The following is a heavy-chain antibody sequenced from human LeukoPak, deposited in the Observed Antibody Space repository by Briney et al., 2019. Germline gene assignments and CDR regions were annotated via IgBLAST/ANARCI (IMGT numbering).Heavy chain of an antibody. D-gene: IGHD5-18*01. J-gene: IGHJ6*03. V-gene: IGHV5-51*01. CDR3: ARQGSGYSPAYYYYMDV. CDR1: GYSFTSYW. CDR2: IYPGDSDT. Sequence: GESLKISCKGSGYSFTSYWIGWVRQMPGKGLEWMGIIYPGDSDTRYSPSFQGQVTISADKSISTAYLQWSSLKASDTAMYYCARQGSGYSPAYYYYMDVWGKGTTVTISS.